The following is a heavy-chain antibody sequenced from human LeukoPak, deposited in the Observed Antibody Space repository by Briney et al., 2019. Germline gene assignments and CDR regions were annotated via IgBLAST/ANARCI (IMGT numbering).Heavy chain of an antibody. D-gene: IGHD6-13*01. V-gene: IGHV4-4*07. J-gene: IGHJ4*02. CDR1: GGSISSYY. CDR2: INTSGSS. Sequence: SETLSLTCTVSGGSISSYYWSWIRQPAGKGLEWIGRINTSGSSNYNPSLRSRVTMSVDTSKNQFSLKLSSVTAADTAVYYCARSGDSGSSWIYFDYWGQGTLVTVSS. CDR3: ARSGDSGSSWIYFDY.